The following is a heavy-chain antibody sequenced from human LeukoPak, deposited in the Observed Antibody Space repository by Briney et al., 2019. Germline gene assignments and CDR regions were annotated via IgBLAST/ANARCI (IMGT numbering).Heavy chain of an antibody. Sequence: PGGSLRLSCAASGFAFSSYSMNWVRQAPGKGLEWVSSISTSSSYIYYADSVKGRFTIPRDNANNSLYLQMHSLRAEDTAVYYCARAAGGYNYGPFDYWGQGTLVTVSS. V-gene: IGHV3-21*01. CDR1: GFAFSSYS. CDR2: ISTSSSYI. D-gene: IGHD5-18*01. CDR3: ARAAGGYNYGPFDY. J-gene: IGHJ4*02.